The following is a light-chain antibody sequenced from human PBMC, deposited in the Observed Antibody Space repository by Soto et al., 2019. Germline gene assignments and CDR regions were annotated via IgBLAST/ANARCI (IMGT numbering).Light chain of an antibody. V-gene: IGKV3-15*01. CDR3: QHYNSYSEA. Sequence: IGMTLYPAPPSVSPRERVTLSRRASESVSSNLAWYQQKPGRAPRLLMYGASTRATGIPARFSGSGSGTEFTLTISSLQPDDFATYYCQHYNSYSEAFGQGTKVDIK. CDR2: GAS. CDR1: ESVSSN. J-gene: IGKJ1*01.